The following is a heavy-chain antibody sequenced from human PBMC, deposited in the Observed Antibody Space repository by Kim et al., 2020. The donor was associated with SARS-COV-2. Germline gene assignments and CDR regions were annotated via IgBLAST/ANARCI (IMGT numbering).Heavy chain of an antibody. D-gene: IGHD3-10*01. CDR3: ARSPGSYYSPFDY. J-gene: IGHJ4*02. Sequence: YAQKFQGRVTMTRDTSTSTVYMELSSLRSEDTAVDYCARSPGSYYSPFDYWGQGTLVTVSS. V-gene: IGHV1-46*01.